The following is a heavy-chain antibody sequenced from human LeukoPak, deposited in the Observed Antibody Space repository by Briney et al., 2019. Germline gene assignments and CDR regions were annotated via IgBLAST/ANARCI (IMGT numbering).Heavy chain of an antibody. CDR3: ARRTYYDSSGSNFDY. CDR1: GCTFTSYG. Sequence: ASVKVSCKASGCTFTSYGISWVRQAPGQGLEWMGWISACNGNTNYARKLQGRVTMTTDTSTSTAYMELRSLRSDDTAVYYCARRTYYDSSGSNFDYWGQGTLVTVSS. CDR2: ISACNGNT. J-gene: IGHJ4*02. D-gene: IGHD3-22*01. V-gene: IGHV1-18*01.